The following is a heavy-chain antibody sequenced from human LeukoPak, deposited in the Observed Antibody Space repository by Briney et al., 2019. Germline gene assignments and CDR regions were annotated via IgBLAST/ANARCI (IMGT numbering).Heavy chain of an antibody. D-gene: IGHD4-11*01. Sequence: GGSLRLSCAACGFTFSDYNMRWIRQAPGKGLEWVSYISSSGITIYYADSVKGRFTISRDNAKNSLHLQMNSLRAEDTGVYYCARARTTVRGGFDYWGQGTLVTVSS. CDR3: ARARTTVRGGFDY. J-gene: IGHJ4*02. V-gene: IGHV3-11*04. CDR1: GFTFSDYN. CDR2: ISSSGITI.